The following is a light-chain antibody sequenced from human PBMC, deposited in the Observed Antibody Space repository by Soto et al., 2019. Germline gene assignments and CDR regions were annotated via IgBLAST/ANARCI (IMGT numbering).Light chain of an antibody. J-gene: IGKJ2*01. Sequence: EIVLTQSPGALSVSPGERATLSCRASQTVRNSYLAWYQQKTGQAPRLLIYGASIRTTGTPDRFSGSGSGTDFILTIIRLEPEDSAVYFCQQYGTTRYTFGQVAKLEIK. CDR2: GAS. CDR3: QQYGTTRYT. V-gene: IGKV3-20*01. CDR1: QTVRNSY.